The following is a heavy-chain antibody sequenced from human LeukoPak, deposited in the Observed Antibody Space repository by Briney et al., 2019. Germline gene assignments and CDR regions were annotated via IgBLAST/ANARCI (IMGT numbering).Heavy chain of an antibody. J-gene: IGHJ4*02. CDR1: GFTFSSYA. CDR2: ISGRGGTT. D-gene: IGHD3-22*01. CDR3: AKDTSGSYFTGDY. Sequence: GGSLRLSCAGSGFTFSSYAMSWVRQAPGKGREWVSAISGRGGTTYYAVSVKGRFTISRNNSKNTLYLQMNSLRAEDTAVYYCAKDTSGSYFTGDYWGQGTLVTVSS. V-gene: IGHV3-23*01.